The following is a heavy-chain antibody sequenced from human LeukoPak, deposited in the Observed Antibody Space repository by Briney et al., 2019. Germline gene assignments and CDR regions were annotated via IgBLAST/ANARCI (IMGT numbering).Heavy chain of an antibody. J-gene: IGHJ4*02. CDR1: GGSFSGYY. V-gene: IGHV4-34*01. CDR2: INHSGST. CDR3: ARATYCSGDSCYSGIFDY. D-gene: IGHD2-15*01. Sequence: SETLSLTCAVYGGSFSGYYWSWIRQPPGKGLEWIGEINHSGSTNYNPSLKSRVTISVDTSKNQFSLKLSSVTAADTAVYYCARATYCSGDSCYSGIFDYWGQGTLVTVSS.